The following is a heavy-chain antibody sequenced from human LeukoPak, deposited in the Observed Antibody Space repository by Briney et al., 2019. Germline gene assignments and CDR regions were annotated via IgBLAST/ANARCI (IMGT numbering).Heavy chain of an antibody. V-gene: IGHV3-53*01. CDR2: IYSGGST. Sequence: GGSLRLSCAASGFTVSSNYMSWVRQAPGKGLEWVSVIYSGGSTYYADSVKGRFTISRDNSKNTLYLQMNSLRAEDTAVYYCARAAKSTYYDSSGYLDYWGQGTLVTVSS. CDR1: GFTVSSNY. J-gene: IGHJ4*02. D-gene: IGHD3-22*01. CDR3: ARAAKSTYYDSSGYLDY.